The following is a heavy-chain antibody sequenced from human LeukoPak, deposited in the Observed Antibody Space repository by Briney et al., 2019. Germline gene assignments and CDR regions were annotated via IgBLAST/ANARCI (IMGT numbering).Heavy chain of an antibody. CDR2: ISSSSFYI. Sequence: GGSLRLSCAASGFTFSSYSMNWVRQAPGKGLEWVSSISSSSFYIYYAGSVKGRFTISRDNAKNSLYLEMNSLRAEDTAVYYCARDRLEPPRVYYFDYWGQGTLVTVSS. CDR3: ARDRLEPPRVYYFDY. J-gene: IGHJ4*02. CDR1: GFTFSSYS. V-gene: IGHV3-21*01. D-gene: IGHD1-1*01.